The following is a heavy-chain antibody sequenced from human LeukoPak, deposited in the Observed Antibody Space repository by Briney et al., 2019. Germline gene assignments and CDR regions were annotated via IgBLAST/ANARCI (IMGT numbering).Heavy chain of an antibody. Sequence: SETLSLTCAVYGGSFSGYHWSWIRQPPGKGLEWIGEINHSGSTNYNPSLKSRVTISVDTSKNQFSLKLSSVTAADTAVYYCARVGGNSRLDYWGQGTLVTVSS. CDR2: INHSGST. CDR3: ARVGGNSRLDY. J-gene: IGHJ4*02. CDR1: GGSFSGYH. V-gene: IGHV4-34*01. D-gene: IGHD4-23*01.